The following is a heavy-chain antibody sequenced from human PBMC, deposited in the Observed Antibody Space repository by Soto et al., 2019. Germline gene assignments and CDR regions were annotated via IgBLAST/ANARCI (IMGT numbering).Heavy chain of an antibody. Sequence: SETLSLTCAVYCVSFSGYYWSWIRQPPVKGLEWIGEINHSGSTNYNPSLKSRVTISVDTSKNQFSLKLSSVTAADTAVYYCARPTRQWLGLRYYYGMDVWGQGTTVT. CDR1: CVSFSGYY. V-gene: IGHV4-34*01. CDR2: INHSGST. CDR3: ARPTRQWLGLRYYYGMDV. J-gene: IGHJ6*02. D-gene: IGHD6-19*01.